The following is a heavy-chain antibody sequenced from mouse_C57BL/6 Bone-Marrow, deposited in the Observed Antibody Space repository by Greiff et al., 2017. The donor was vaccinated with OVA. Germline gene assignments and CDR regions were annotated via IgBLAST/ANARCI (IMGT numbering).Heavy chain of an antibody. CDR1: GFTFSDYG. V-gene: IGHV5-15*01. J-gene: IGHJ4*01. D-gene: IGHD4-1*01. Sequence: EVKLQESGGGLVQPGGSLKLSCAASGFTFSDYGMAWVRQAPRKGPEWVAFISNLAYSIYYADTVTGRFTISRENAKNTLYLEMSSLRSEDTAMYYCARDDWAYAMDYWGQGTSVTVSS. CDR2: ISNLAYSI. CDR3: ARDDWAYAMDY.